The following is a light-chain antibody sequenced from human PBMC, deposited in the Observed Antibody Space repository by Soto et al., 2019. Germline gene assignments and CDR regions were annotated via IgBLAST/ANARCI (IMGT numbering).Light chain of an antibody. CDR2: DAS. Sequence: DIQMTQSPSTLSASVGDRVTITCRASQSISSWLAWYQQKPGKAPKLLIYDASSLESGVPSRFSGSGSGTGFTLAISSVQPEGFATYFCQQYKSYWTFGQGTKVEIK. CDR3: QQYKSYWT. CDR1: QSISSW. J-gene: IGKJ1*01. V-gene: IGKV1-5*01.